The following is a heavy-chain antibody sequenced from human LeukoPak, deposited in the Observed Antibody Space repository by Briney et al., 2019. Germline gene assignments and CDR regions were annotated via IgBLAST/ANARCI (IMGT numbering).Heavy chain of an antibody. CDR3: GKDGGQYSSGPEFDP. Sequence: GGSLRLSCTASGIVFSRTAMNWARQSPGRGLEWLSAISGGGVRTFYAHSAKRRFTISKDNSKNMVYLQMNSLRADDTAIYYCGKDGGQYSSGPEFDPRGQGALVTVSS. V-gene: IGHV3-23*01. J-gene: IGHJ5*02. CDR2: ISGGGVRT. CDR1: GIVFSRTA. D-gene: IGHD6-19*01.